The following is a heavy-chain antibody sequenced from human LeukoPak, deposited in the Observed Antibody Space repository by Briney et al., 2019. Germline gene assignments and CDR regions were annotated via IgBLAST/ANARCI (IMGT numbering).Heavy chain of an antibody. J-gene: IGHJ4*02. D-gene: IGHD4-23*01. CDR2: IDSDGSST. Sequence: GGSLRLSCAASGFTFSSYWMHWVRQAPGKGLVWVSRIDSDGSSTSYADSVKGRFTISRDNAKNTLYLQMNSLRAEDTAVYYCAGVEYDYGGNGADYWGQGTLVTVSS. CDR3: AGVEYDYGGNGADY. CDR1: GFTFSSYW. V-gene: IGHV3-74*01.